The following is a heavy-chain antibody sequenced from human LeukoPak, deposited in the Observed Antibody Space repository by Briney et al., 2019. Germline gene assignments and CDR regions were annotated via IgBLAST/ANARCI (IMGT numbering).Heavy chain of an antibody. CDR2: IRSKANSYAT. D-gene: IGHD4-23*01. CDR1: GFTFSGSA. Sequence: GGSLRLSCAASGFTFSGSAMHWVRQASGKGLEWVGRIRSKANSYATAYAASVKGRFTISRDDSKNTAYLQMNSLKTEDTAVYYCARGSTVADFDYWGQGTLVTVSS. J-gene: IGHJ4*02. CDR3: ARGSTVADFDY. V-gene: IGHV3-73*01.